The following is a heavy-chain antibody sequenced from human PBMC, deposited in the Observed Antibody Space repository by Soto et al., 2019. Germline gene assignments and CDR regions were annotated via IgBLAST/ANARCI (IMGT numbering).Heavy chain of an antibody. CDR2: INPSGGST. V-gene: IGHV1-46*01. Sequence: XSVKVSCKASGYTSTSYYMHWVRQAPGQGLEWMGIINPSGGSTSYAQKFQGRVTMTRDTSTSTVYMELSSLRSEDTAVYYCARGWIQLWIIDYWGQGNLVTVSS. J-gene: IGHJ4*02. CDR3: ARGWIQLWIIDY. D-gene: IGHD5-18*01. CDR1: GYTSTSYY.